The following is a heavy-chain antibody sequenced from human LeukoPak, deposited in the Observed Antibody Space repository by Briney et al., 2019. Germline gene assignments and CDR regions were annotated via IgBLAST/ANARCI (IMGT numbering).Heavy chain of an antibody. J-gene: IGHJ4*02. Sequence: GGSLRLSCAASGFTFSSYGMSWGRQAPGKGLEWVANIKQDGSEKYYVDSVKGRFTISRDNAKNSLYLQMNSLRAEDTAVYYCARGGVSSRWYGPIDYWGQGTLVTVSS. D-gene: IGHD6-13*01. CDR3: ARGGVSSRWYGPIDY. CDR1: GFTFSSYG. CDR2: IKQDGSEK. V-gene: IGHV3-7*04.